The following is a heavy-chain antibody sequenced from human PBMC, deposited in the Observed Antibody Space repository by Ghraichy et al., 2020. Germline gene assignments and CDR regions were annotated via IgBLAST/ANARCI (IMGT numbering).Heavy chain of an antibody. J-gene: IGHJ6*03. CDR1: GGSFSGYY. CDR2: INHSGST. Sequence: SETLSLTCAVYGGSFSGYYWSWIRQPPGKGLEWIGEINHSGSTNYNPSLKSRVTISVDTSKNQFSLKLSSVTAADTAVYYCARGYRGGSGLYYYYYMDVWGKGTTVTVSS. CDR3: ARGYRGGSGLYYYYYMDV. V-gene: IGHV4-34*01. D-gene: IGHD2-15*01.